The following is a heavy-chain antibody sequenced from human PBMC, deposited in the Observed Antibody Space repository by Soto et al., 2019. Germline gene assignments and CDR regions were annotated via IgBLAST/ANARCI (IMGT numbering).Heavy chain of an antibody. CDR3: VRTSLVVAAATREDY. D-gene: IGHD2-15*01. V-gene: IGHV3-74*01. J-gene: IGHJ4*02. Sequence: EVQLVESGGGLVQPGGSLRLSCAASGFTFSSYWMHWVRQAPGKGLVWVSGINSDGSSTSYADSVKGRFTISRDNAKNTLYLQMNRLRAEDTAVYYCVRTSLVVAAATREDYWGQGTLVTVSS. CDR1: GFTFSSYW. CDR2: INSDGSST.